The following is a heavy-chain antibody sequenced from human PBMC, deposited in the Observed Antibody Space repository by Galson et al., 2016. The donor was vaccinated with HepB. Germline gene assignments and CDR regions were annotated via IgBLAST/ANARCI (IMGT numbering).Heavy chain of an antibody. D-gene: IGHD3-22*01. Sequence: SLRLSCAASGFSFSDYSMHWVRQPPGKGLEWLAYISYDGRNKYSGDSGKGRFTVSRDNSKNTLYLQMNSLRPEDTAVYYCAKARSGYYSDFDFWGQGTLVSVSS. CDR1: GFSFSDYS. J-gene: IGHJ4*02. CDR3: AKARSGYYSDFDF. V-gene: IGHV3-30*18. CDR2: ISYDGRNK.